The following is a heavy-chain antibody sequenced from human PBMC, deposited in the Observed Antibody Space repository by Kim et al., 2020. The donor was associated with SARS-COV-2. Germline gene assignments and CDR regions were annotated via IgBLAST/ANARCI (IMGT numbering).Heavy chain of an antibody. CDR1: GGSFSGYY. CDR3: ARVKRVTTVKRRKNSHFDY. J-gene: IGHJ4*02. CDR2: INHSGST. D-gene: IGHD4-17*01. V-gene: IGHV4-34*01. Sequence: SETLSLTCAVYGGSFSGYYWSWIRQPPGKGLEWIGEINHSGSTNYNPSLKSRVTISVDTSKNQFSLKLSSVTAADTAVYYCARVKRVTTVKRRKNSHFDYWGQGTLVTVSS.